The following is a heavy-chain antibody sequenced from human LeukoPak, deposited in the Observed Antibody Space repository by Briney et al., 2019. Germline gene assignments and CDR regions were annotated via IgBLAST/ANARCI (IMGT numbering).Heavy chain of an antibody. CDR2: IYSGATT. Sequence: PGGSLRLSCAAAGFTVSSNYMSWVRQAPGKGLEYVSVIYSGATTYYADSVKGRFTISRDNSKNTLFLQMNSLRAEDTAVYYCARIHYGSGSYFDYWGQGTLVTVSS. J-gene: IGHJ4*02. D-gene: IGHD3-10*01. V-gene: IGHV3-53*01. CDR3: ARIHYGSGSYFDY. CDR1: GFTVSSNY.